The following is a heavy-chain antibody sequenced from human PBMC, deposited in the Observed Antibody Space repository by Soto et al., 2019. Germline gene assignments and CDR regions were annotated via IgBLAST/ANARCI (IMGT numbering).Heavy chain of an antibody. CDR2: ISGYNGNT. Sequence: QVQLVQSGAEVKKPGASVKVSCKASGYTFTSYGVSWVRQAPGQGLEWMGWISGYNGNTNYAQKLQGRGTMTTDTCTSTAYMELRSLRSDDTAVYYCARAGKYYYGSCSPYHYGMDVWGQGITVTVSS. CDR1: GYTFTSYG. D-gene: IGHD3-10*01. V-gene: IGHV1-18*04. CDR3: ARAGKYYYGSCSPYHYGMDV. J-gene: IGHJ6*02.